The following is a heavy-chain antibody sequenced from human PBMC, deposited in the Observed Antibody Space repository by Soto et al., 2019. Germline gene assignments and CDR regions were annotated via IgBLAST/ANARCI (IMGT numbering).Heavy chain of an antibody. CDR2: ISYDGSNR. J-gene: IGHJ4*02. V-gene: IGHV3-30-3*01. D-gene: IGHD6-19*01. CDR1: GLTLSNYA. Sequence: QVQLVESGGGVVQPGRSLRLSCAASGLTLSNYAIHWVSQAPGKGLEGVAVISYDGSNRYYEDYVKGRFTISRDNSKNTLYRQMNSLRAEDTAVYYCARVTQAVAADYGGQGTLVTVSS. CDR3: ARVTQAVAADY.